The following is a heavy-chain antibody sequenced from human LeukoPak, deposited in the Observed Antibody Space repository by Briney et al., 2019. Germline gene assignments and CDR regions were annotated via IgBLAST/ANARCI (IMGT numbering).Heavy chain of an antibody. CDR1: GYTFTSYG. CDR2: ISAYNGNT. Sequence: ASVTVSCKASGYTFTSYGISWVRQAPGQGFEWMGWISAYNGNTNYAQKLQGRVTMTTDTSTSTAYMELRSLRSDDTAVYYCARVNYGLGSSDHWGQGTLVTVSS. J-gene: IGHJ4*02. CDR3: ARVNYGLGSSDH. V-gene: IGHV1-18*01. D-gene: IGHD3-10*01.